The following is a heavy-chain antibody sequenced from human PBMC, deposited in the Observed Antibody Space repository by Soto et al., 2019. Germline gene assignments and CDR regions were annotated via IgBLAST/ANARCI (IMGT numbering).Heavy chain of an antibody. CDR3: AGKRTGTTSMDV. CDR1: GYTFTSYD. V-gene: IGHV1-8*01. D-gene: IGHD1-1*01. J-gene: IGHJ6*02. Sequence: QVQLVQSGAEVKKPGASVKVSCKASGYTFTSYDINWVRQATGQGLEWMGWMNPNSGNTGYAQKFQGRVTMTRNTSISTAYMALSSLRSADTAVYYCAGKRTGTTSMDVWGQGTTVTVSS. CDR2: MNPNSGNT.